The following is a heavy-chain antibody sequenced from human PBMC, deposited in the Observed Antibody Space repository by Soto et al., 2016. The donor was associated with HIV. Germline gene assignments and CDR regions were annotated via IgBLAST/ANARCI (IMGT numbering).Heavy chain of an antibody. J-gene: IGHJ4*02. Sequence: QVLLVQSGAEVKKPGASVKVSCKASGYTFTSYGFTWVRQAPGQGLEWMGWISAYNGNTNYARKVQGRVTMTTDTTTSTVYMELRSLRSEDTAVYYCTCGVTTTDYWGQGTLVTVSS. V-gene: IGHV1-18*01. D-gene: IGHD4-17*01. CDR3: TCGVTTTDY. CDR2: ISAYNGNT. CDR1: GYTFTSYG.